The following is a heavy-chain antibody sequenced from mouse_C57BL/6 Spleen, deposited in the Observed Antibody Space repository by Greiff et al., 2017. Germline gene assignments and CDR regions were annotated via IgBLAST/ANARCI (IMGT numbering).Heavy chain of an antibody. Sequence: QVQLQQSGAELAKPGASVKLSCKASGYTFTSYWMHWVKQRPGQGLEWIGYINPSSGYTKYNQKFKDKAILTADKSSSTAYMQLSSLTYEDSAVYYCAGGDSSWFAYWGQGTLVTVSA. J-gene: IGHJ3*01. CDR1: GYTFTSYW. CDR2: INPSSGYT. V-gene: IGHV1-7*01. CDR3: AGGDSSWFAY.